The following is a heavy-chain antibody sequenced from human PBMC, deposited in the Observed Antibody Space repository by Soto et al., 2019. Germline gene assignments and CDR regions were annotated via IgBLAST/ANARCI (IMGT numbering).Heavy chain of an antibody. CDR3: RSRGYYYYGMDV. Sequence: SETLSLTCTVSGGSISSYYWSWVRQPPGRGLEWIGYLYHSGSTNYNPSLKSRVTISVDTSKNQFSLKLSSVTAADTAVYYCRSRGYYYYGMDVWGQGTMVTVSS. V-gene: IGHV4-59*08. J-gene: IGHJ6*02. CDR1: GGSISSYY. CDR2: LYHSGST. D-gene: IGHD3-22*01.